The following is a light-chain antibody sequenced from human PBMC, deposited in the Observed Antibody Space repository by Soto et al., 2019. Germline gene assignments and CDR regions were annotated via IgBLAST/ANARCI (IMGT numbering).Light chain of an antibody. CDR1: RSISTS. CDR2: AAS. J-gene: IGKJ1*01. CDR3: LQDYNYPWT. V-gene: IGKV1-39*01. Sequence: IQMTRSPSSRSASVGDRVPITGRAGRSISTSLNWYQKKPGRAPKLLIFAASSLRSGVPSRFSGSGSGTEFSITISSLQPDDFATYYCLQDYNYPWTFGQGTKVDIK.